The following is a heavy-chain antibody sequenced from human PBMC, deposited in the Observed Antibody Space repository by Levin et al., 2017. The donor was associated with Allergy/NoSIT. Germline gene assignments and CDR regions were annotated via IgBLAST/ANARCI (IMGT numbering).Heavy chain of an antibody. CDR3: ASGYCSSLNCPFDY. CDR2: INPNTGVA. CDR1: GYTFTSYY. D-gene: IGHD2-2*01. Sequence: GESLKISCKASGYTFTSYYMHWVRQAPGQGLEWMGWINPNTGVAESAQKFQGRVTMTRDTSISTAYMELSSLRSDDTAVYYCASGYCSSLNCPFDYWGQGTLVTVSS. J-gene: IGHJ4*02. V-gene: IGHV1-2*02.